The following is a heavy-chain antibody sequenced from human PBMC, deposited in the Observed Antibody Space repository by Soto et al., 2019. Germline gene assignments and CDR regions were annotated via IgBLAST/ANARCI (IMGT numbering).Heavy chain of an antibody. D-gene: IGHD2-2*01. CDR3: VRLVGNSWLDF. CDR1: GDSVSSTIVT. J-gene: IGHJ5*01. CDR2: TYYRSKWYN. Sequence: SQTLSLTCVISGDSVSSTIVTWNWIRQSPSRGLEWLGRTYYRSKWYNDYAESVKSRITIDADTSKNQLSLNLDSVTPEDTAVYYCVRLVGNSWLDFWGQGTLVTVSS. V-gene: IGHV6-1*01.